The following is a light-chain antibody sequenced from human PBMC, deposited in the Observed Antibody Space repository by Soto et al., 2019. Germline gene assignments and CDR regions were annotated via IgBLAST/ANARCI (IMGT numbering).Light chain of an antibody. J-gene: IGKJ4*01. V-gene: IGKV3D-20*02. CDR1: QYIASSY. CDR2: GAS. Sequence: EIVLTQSPGTLSLSPGEGATLSCRSSQYIASSYLAWYQQRRGQAPRLLIYGASSRATGIPDRFSGRGSGTDFTLTISRLEPEDFAVYYCQQRTNWPLTFGGGTKVEIK. CDR3: QQRTNWPLT.